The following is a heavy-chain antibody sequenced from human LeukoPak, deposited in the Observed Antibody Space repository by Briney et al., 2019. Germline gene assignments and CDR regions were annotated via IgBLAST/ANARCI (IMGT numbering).Heavy chain of an antibody. CDR2: IYPDDSDT. J-gene: IGHJ4*02. V-gene: IGHV5-51*01. Sequence: GESLKISCKASGYNFNTFWVAWVRQMPGKGLEWMGIIYPDDSDTRYNPSLQGQVTISADKSISTAYLQWSSLKASDTAMYYCAMGGDPYYFDYWGQGTLVTVSS. CDR1: GYNFNTFW. D-gene: IGHD2-21*02. CDR3: AMGGDPYYFDY.